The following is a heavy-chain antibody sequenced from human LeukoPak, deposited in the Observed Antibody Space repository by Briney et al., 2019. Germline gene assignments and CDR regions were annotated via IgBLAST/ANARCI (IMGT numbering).Heavy chain of an antibody. V-gene: IGHV3-48*01. Sequence: GGSLRLSCAASGFTFSSYSMNWVRQAPGKGLEWVSYISRSSSTIYYADSVKGRCTISRDNANNSLYLQMNSLRAEDTAVYYCTTNYYDSSGYYWNAFDIWGQGTMVTVSS. D-gene: IGHD3-22*01. CDR1: GFTFSSYS. CDR2: ISRSSSTI. J-gene: IGHJ3*02. CDR3: TTNYYDSSGYYWNAFDI.